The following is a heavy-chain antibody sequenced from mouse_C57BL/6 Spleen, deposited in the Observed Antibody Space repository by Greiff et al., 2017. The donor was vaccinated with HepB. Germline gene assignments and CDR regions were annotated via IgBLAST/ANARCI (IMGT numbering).Heavy chain of an antibody. CDR2: IDPEDGET. V-gene: IGHV14-2*01. Sequence: EVKLQQSGAELVKPGASVKLSCTASGFNIKDYYMHWVKQRTEQGLEWIGRIDPEDGETKYAPKFQGKATITADTSSNTAYLQLSSLTSEDAAVYYCARGYYGSSYRGYAMDYWGQGTSVTVSS. J-gene: IGHJ4*01. D-gene: IGHD1-1*01. CDR1: GFNIKDYY. CDR3: ARGYYGSSYRGYAMDY.